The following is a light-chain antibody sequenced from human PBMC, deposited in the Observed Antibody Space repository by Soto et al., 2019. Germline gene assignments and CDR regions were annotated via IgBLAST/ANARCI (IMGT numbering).Light chain of an antibody. CDR2: GAS. CDR1: QSVSST. J-gene: IGKJ3*01. CDR3: QQSYSTPFT. V-gene: IGKV3-15*01. Sequence: EVVLTQSPGTLSLSPGERATLSCRASQSVSSTSLAWYQQKPGQAPRLLIYGASTRATGIPARFSGSGSGTEFTLTISSLQSEDFAPYYCQQSYSTPFTFGPGTKVDIK.